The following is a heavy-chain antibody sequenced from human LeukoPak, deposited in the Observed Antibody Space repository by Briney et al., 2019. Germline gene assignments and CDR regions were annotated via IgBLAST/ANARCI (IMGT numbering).Heavy chain of an antibody. J-gene: IGHJ6*03. CDR2: IMPLFNTA. D-gene: IGHD1-26*01. Sequence: ASVKVSCKASGGTFSSYSITWVRQAPGQGLEWMGGIMPLFNTANYAQQFQGRVTRIRDMSTTTVYMDLHRLRFEETAVYFCAREQRGGLSGSLGGLFASYYTYYYMDVWGRGTTVTVSS. V-gene: IGHV1-69*05. CDR3: AREQRGGLSGSLGGLFASYYTYYYMDV. CDR1: GGTFSSYS.